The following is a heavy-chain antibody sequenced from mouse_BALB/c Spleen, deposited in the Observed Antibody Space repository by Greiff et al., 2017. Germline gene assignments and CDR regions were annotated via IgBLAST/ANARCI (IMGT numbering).Heavy chain of an antibody. V-gene: IGHV2-6-7*01. CDR3: AIYDGYYFYAMDY. Sequence: VQRVESGPGLVAPSQSLSITCTVSGFSLTGYGVNWVRQPPGKGLEWLGMIWGDGSTDYNSALKSRLSISKDNSKSQVFLKMNSLQTDDTARYYCAIYDGYYFYAMDYWGQGTSVTVSS. J-gene: IGHJ4*01. CDR1: GFSLTGYG. CDR2: IWGDGST. D-gene: IGHD2-3*01.